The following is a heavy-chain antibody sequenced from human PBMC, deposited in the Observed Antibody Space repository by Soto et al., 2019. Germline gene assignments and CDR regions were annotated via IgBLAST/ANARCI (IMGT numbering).Heavy chain of an antibody. V-gene: IGHV4-59*08. CDR2: IYYRGST. CDR1: GDSISNYY. Sequence: QVQLQESGPGLVKPSETLSLTCTVSGDSISNYYWSWIRQPPGKGLEWIGYIYYRGSTNYNPSLKSRVTISVDTSKNQSSLKLSSVTAADTAVYYCARHLWVGSSWYLGAFDIWVQGTMVTVSS. J-gene: IGHJ3*02. D-gene: IGHD6-13*01. CDR3: ARHLWVGSSWYLGAFDI.